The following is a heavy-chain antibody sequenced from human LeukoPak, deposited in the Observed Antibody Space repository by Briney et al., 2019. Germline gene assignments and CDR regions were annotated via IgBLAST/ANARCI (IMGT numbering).Heavy chain of an antibody. V-gene: IGHV1-69*05. CDR1: GGTFSSYA. J-gene: IGHJ3*02. D-gene: IGHD6-19*01. CDR2: IIPIFGTA. Sequence: ASVKVSCKASGGTFSSYAISWVRQAPGQGLEWMGGIIPIFGTAHYAQKFQGRVTITTDESTSTAYMELSTLRSEDTAVYYCARADSSGWDGAIWGQGTMVTVSS. CDR3: ARADSSGWDGAI.